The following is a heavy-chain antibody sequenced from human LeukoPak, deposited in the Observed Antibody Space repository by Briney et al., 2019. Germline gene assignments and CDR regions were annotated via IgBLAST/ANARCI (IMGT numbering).Heavy chain of an antibody. CDR3: ASPSSVTASLGAFDI. Sequence: SETLSLTCTVSGGSISSSSYYWGWIRQPPGKGLEWIGSIYYSGSPYYNPSLKSRVTISVDTSKKQFSLKLSSVTAADTAVYYCASPSSVTASLGAFDIWGQGTMVTVSS. CDR2: IYYSGSP. J-gene: IGHJ3*02. V-gene: IGHV4-39*01. D-gene: IGHD2-21*02. CDR1: GGSISSSSYY.